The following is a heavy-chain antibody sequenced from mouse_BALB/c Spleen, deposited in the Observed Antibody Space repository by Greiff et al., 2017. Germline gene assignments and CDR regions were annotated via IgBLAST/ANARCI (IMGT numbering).Heavy chain of an antibody. V-gene: IGHV1-54*01. J-gene: IGHJ2*01. D-gene: IGHD2-14*01. CDR3: ARLGEVRRGVFDD. Sequence: QVQLKQSGAELVRPGTSVKVSCKASGYAFTNYLIEWVKQRPGQGLEWIGVINPGSGGTNYNEKFKGKATLTADKSSSTAYMQLSSLTSDDSAVYFCARLGEVRRGVFDDWGQGTTLTVSS. CDR2: INPGSGGT. CDR1: GYAFTNYL.